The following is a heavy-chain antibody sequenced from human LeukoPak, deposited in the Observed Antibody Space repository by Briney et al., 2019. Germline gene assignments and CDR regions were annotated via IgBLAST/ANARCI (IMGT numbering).Heavy chain of an antibody. V-gene: IGHV4-30-4*08. CDR1: GGSISSGDYY. D-gene: IGHD2-2*01. CDR3: ARGGGYCSSTSCSGFDY. CDR2: IYYSGST. Sequence: SQTLSLTCTVSGGSISSGDYYWSWIRQPPGKGLEWIGYIYYSGSTYYNPSLKSRVTISVDTSKNQFSLKLSSVTAADTAVYYCARGGGYCSSTSCSGFDYWGQGTLVTASS. J-gene: IGHJ4*02.